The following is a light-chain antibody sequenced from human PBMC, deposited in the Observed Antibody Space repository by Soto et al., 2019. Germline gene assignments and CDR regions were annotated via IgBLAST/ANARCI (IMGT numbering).Light chain of an antibody. CDR3: QQYGSSPPT. CDR1: QSVSSSY. V-gene: IGKV3-20*01. Sequence: EIVLTQSPGTLSLSPGERATLSCRARQSVSSSYLAWYQQKPGQAPRLLIYGASSRATGIPDRFSGSGSGTEFTLTISRLEPEDFALYYCQQYGSSPPTFGQGTKVDIK. J-gene: IGKJ1*01. CDR2: GAS.